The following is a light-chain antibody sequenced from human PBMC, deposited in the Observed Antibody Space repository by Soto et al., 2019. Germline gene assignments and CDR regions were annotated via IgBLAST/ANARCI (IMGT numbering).Light chain of an antibody. CDR2: EGS. Sequence: QSALTQPASVSGSPGQSITISCTGTSSDVGSYNLVSWYQQHPGKAPKLMIYEGSKRPSGVSNRFSGSKSGNTASLTISGRQAEDEADYYCCSYAGSNPVFGGGTKLTVL. V-gene: IGLV2-23*01. CDR3: CSYAGSNPV. J-gene: IGLJ3*02. CDR1: SSDVGSYNL.